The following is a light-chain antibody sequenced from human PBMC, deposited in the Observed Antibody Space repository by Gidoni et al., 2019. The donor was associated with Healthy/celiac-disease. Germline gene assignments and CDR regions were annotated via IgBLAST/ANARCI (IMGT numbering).Light chain of an antibody. CDR2: AAS. J-gene: IGKJ1*01. CDR3: QQSYSTRWT. CDR1: PSISSY. V-gene: IGKV1-39*01. Sequence: DLQMTQSPSSLSASVGDRVTITCRASPSISSYLNWYQQKPGKAPKLLIYAASSLQSGVPSRFSGSGSGTDFTLTISSLQPEDFATYYCQQSYSTRWTFGQGTKVEIK.